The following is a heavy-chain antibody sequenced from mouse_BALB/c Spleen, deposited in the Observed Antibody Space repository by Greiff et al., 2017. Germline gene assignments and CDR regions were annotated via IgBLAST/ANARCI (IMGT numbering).Heavy chain of an antibody. CDR3: ARETTEGYFDV. D-gene: IGHD1-1*01. V-gene: IGHV5-15*02. Sequence: EVKLMESGGGLVQPGGSRKLSCAASGFTFSDYGMAWVRQAPGKGPEWVAFISNLAYSIYYADTVTGRLTISRENAKNTLYLEMSSLRSEDTAMYYCARETTEGYFDVWGAGTTVTVSS. CDR1: GFTFSDYG. CDR2: ISNLAYSI. J-gene: IGHJ1*01.